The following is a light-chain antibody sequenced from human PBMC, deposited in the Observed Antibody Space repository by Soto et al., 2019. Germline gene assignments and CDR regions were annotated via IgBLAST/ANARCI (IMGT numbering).Light chain of an antibody. Sequence: IVLTQSPGTVSLSPGERATLYCRTSQSRSSSYLAWYQQRPGQAPRLLIFGASTSATGIPDRFSGSGSGTDFTLTISRLEPEDSAVYFCQHYGSSQWTFGQWTFGQGTKVEI. J-gene: IGKJ1*01. CDR1: QSRSSSY. V-gene: IGKV3-20*01. CDR2: GAS. CDR3: QHYGSSQWTFGQWT.